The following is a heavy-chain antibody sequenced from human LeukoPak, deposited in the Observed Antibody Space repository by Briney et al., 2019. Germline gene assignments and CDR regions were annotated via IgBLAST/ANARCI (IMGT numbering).Heavy chain of an antibody. CDR1: GFTVSSNY. D-gene: IGHD6-19*01. CDR3: ARVHNLAVADVDYFDY. V-gene: IGHV3-53*01. Sequence: GGSLRFSCAASGFTVSSNYMSWVRQAPGKGLEWVSVIYSGGSTYYADSVKGRFTISRDNSKNTLYLQMNSLRAEDTAVYYCARVHNLAVADVDYFDYWGQGTLVTVSS. J-gene: IGHJ4*02. CDR2: IYSGGST.